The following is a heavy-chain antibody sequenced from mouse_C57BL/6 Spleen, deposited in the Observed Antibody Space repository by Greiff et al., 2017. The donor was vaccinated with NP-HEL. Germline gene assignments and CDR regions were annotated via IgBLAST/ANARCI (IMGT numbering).Heavy chain of an antibody. CDR3: ARHEDVYGSRYFDY. CDR1: GYTFTEYT. J-gene: IGHJ2*01. Sequence: VKLVESGAELVKPGASVKLSCKASGYTFTEYTIHWVKQRSGQGLEWIGWFYPGSGSIKYNEKFKDKATLTADKSSSTVNMELSRLTSEDSAVYFCARHEDVYGSRYFDYWGQGTTLTVSS. CDR2: FYPGSGSI. V-gene: IGHV1-62-2*01. D-gene: IGHD1-1*01.